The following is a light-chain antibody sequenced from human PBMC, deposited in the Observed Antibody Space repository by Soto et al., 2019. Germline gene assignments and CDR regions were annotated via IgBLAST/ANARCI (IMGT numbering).Light chain of an antibody. CDR1: PSVRSS. J-gene: IGKJ5*01. Sequence: VWPQSQRTLSLSPVSRSTLSCIASPSVRSSIAWYQHKPVQAPSLLIYGSSTRATGIPARISGSGSGTEFTLTIRRLQSEDFAVYYCQEYNNWPPINCGQGQRREIK. V-gene: IGKV3-15*01. CDR2: GSS. CDR3: QEYNNWPPIN.